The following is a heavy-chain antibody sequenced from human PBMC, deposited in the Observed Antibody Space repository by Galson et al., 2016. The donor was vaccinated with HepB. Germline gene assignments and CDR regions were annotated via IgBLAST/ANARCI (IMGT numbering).Heavy chain of an antibody. Sequence: SLRLSCAASGLTVSSHYMSWVRQAPGKGLEWVSVIYSGGSIYYADSVKGRFTISRDNSKNTLYLEMNTLRAEDTAVYYCARQRAFYGVDVWGQGTTVTVSS. CDR1: GLTVSSHY. CDR2: IYSGGSI. CDR3: ARQRAFYGVDV. V-gene: IGHV3-66*04. J-gene: IGHJ6*02.